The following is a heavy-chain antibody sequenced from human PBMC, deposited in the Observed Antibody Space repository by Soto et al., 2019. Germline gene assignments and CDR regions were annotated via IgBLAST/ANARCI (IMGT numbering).Heavy chain of an antibody. D-gene: IGHD6-19*01. CDR3: AKGGSAGSGWYY. Sequence: GGSLXLSCAASGFTFSIYAMSWVRQAPGKGLEWVSTISGSGGSTYYADSVKGRFTISRDNSKNTLYLQMNSLRAEDTAVYYCAKGGSAGSGWYYWGQGTPVTVSS. CDR2: ISGSGGST. J-gene: IGHJ4*02. V-gene: IGHV3-23*01. CDR1: GFTFSIYA.